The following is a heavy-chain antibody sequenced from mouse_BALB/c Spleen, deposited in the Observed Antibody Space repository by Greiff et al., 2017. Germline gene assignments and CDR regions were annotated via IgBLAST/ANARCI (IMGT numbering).Heavy chain of an antibody. V-gene: IGHV2-9*02. CDR2: IWAGGST. Sequence: GQLQQSGPGLVAPSQSLSITCTVSGFSLTSYGVHWFRQPPGKGLEWLGVIWAGGSTTYNSALMSRLSISKDNSKSHVFLKMNSLQTDDTAMYYCVRDGLTETGGDDWGQGTTLTVTS. J-gene: IGHJ2*01. CDR3: VRDGLTETGGDD. CDR1: GFSLTSYG. D-gene: IGHD4-1*01.